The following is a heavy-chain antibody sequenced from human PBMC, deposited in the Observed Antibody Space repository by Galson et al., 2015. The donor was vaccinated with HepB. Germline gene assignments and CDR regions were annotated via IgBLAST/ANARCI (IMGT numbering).Heavy chain of an antibody. Sequence: SLRLSCAASGFTFSGYYMSWLRQAPGKGLEWVANIKHDGSEKYYVDSVKGRFTISRDNAENSLYLQLNSLRAEDTAVYYCARDLSSGSRGGSWFDPWGQGTLVTVSS. V-gene: IGHV3-7*03. CDR2: IKHDGSEK. D-gene: IGHD6-19*01. J-gene: IGHJ5*02. CDR1: GFTFSGYY. CDR3: ARDLSSGSRGGSWFDP.